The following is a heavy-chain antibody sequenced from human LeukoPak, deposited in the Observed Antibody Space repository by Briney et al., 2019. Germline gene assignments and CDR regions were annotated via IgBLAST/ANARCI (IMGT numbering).Heavy chain of an antibody. J-gene: IGHJ4*02. CDR2: VYYSGST. Sequence: PSEALSLTCTVSGGSISSYYWSWIRQPPGKGLEWIGYVYYSGSTNYNPSLKSRVTISVDTSRNQFSLKLSSVTAADTAVYYCARLVGSSSSDYWGQGTLVTVSS. CDR1: GGSISSYY. D-gene: IGHD6-13*01. V-gene: IGHV4-59*08. CDR3: ARLVGSSSSDY.